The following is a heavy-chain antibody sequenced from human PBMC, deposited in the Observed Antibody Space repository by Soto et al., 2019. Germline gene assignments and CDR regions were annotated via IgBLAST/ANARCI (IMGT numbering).Heavy chain of an antibody. CDR1: GGSFSGYY. V-gene: IGHV4-34*01. J-gene: IGHJ6*03. CDR2: INHSGST. CDR3: ARLSSSSSWYFYYYYYYMDV. D-gene: IGHD6-13*01. Sequence: SETLSLTCAVYGGSFSGYYWSWIRQPPGKGLEWIGEINHSGSTNYNPSLKSRVTISVDTSKNQLSLKLSSVTAADTAVYYCARLSSSSSWYFYYYYYYMDVWGKGTTVTVSS.